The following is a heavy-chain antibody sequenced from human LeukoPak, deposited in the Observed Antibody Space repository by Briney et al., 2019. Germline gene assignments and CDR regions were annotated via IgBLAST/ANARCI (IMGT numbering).Heavy chain of an antibody. J-gene: IGHJ4*02. CDR1: GFTFSSNY. V-gene: IGHV3-53*01. D-gene: IGHD6-13*01. Sequence: HPGGSLRLPCAASGFTFSSNYMSWVRQAPGKGREWVSVIYSGGSTYYADSVKGRFTISRDNSKNTLYLQMNSLRAEDTAVYYCASLYSSSWYYFDYWDQGTLVTVSS. CDR2: IYSGGST. CDR3: ASLYSSSWYYFDY.